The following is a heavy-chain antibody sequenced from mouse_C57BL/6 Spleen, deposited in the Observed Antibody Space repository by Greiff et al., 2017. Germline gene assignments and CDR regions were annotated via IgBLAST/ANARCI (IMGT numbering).Heavy chain of an antibody. Sequence: QVQLQQPGTELVKPGASVKLSCKASGYTFTSYWMHWVKQRPGQGLEWIGNINPSNGGTNYNEKFKSKATLTVDKSSSTAYMQLSSLTSEDSAVYYCARESYYGSSYVGYFDVWGTGTTVTVAS. D-gene: IGHD1-1*01. CDR3: ARESYYGSSYVGYFDV. V-gene: IGHV1-53*01. CDR2: INPSNGGT. J-gene: IGHJ1*03. CDR1: GYTFTSYW.